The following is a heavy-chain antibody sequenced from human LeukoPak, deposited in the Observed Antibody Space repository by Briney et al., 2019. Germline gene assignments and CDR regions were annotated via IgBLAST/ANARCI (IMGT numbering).Heavy chain of an antibody. CDR2: ISYDGSNK. CDR1: GFTFSSYA. J-gene: IGHJ4*02. V-gene: IGHV3-30*04. Sequence: GGSLRLSCAASGFTFSSYAMHWVRQAPGKGLEWVAVISYDGSNKYYADSVKGRFTISRDNSKNTLYLQMNSLRAEDTAVYYCARDLMYYYGDYLFGLFDYWGQGTLVTVSS. D-gene: IGHD4-17*01. CDR3: ARDLMYYYGDYLFGLFDY.